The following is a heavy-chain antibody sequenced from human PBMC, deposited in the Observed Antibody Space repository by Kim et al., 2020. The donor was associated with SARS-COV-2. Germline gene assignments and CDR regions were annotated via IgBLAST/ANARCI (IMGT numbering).Heavy chain of an antibody. Sequence: NYTPSLKSRVTISVDTSKNQFSLKLSSVTAADTAVYYCARDVGSGNAFDIWGQGTMVTVSS. D-gene: IGHD3-10*01. V-gene: IGHV4-59*01. CDR3: ARDVGSGNAFDI. J-gene: IGHJ3*02.